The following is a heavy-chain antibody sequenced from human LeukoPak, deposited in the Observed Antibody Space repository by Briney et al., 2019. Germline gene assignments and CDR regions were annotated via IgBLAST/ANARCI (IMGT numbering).Heavy chain of an antibody. V-gene: IGHV3-15*01. Sequence: PGGTLRLFCAASGFTFSNAWMSWVSQAPGKGLEWVVRIKSKTDGGTTDYAAPVKGRFPIPSDDPRNQLSLQMNSLQPEDTAVYYCTTGSNFVVVTYAEDYWGQGTLVTVSS. CDR1: GFTFSNAW. CDR2: IKSKTDGGTT. D-gene: IGHD3-3*01. CDR3: TTGSNFVVVTYAEDY. J-gene: IGHJ4*02.